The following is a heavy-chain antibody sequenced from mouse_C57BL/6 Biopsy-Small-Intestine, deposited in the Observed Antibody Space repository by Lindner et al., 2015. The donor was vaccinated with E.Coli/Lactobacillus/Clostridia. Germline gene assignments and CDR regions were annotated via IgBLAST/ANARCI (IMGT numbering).Heavy chain of an antibody. CDR2: INPSGDYI. J-gene: IGHJ2*01. Sequence: VQLQESGAELARPGASMKMSCKASGYTFTSYTIHWVKQRPGQGLEWIGNINPSGDYIKYNQKFKDKATLTADKSSNTAYMQLSSLTSEDSAVYYCARAGNYYGSHFDYWGQGTTLTVSS. CDR3: ARAGNYYGSHFDY. CDR1: GYTFTSYT. V-gene: IGHV1-4*01. D-gene: IGHD1-1*01.